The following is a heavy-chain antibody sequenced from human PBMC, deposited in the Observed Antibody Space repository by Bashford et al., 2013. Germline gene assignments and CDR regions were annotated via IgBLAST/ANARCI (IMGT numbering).Heavy chain of an antibody. CDR1: GFTFSTYA. CDR3: ARIVGYCPTISCSDY. V-gene: IGHV3-48*03. Sequence: GSLRLSCAASGFTFSTYAMHWVRQAPGKGLEWVSYISSSGSTIHYADFVKGRFTISRDNAKNSLYLQMSSLRADDTAVYYCARIVGYCPTISCSDYWGQGTLVTVSS. D-gene: IGHD2-2*01. J-gene: IGHJ4*02. CDR2: ISSSGSTI.